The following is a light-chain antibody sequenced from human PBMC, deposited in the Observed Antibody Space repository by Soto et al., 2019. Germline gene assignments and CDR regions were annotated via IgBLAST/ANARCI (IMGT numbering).Light chain of an antibody. CDR3: CSDAGSLV. V-gene: IGLV2-23*01. Sequence: QSALTQPASVSGSPGQSITISCTGTSSDVGSYNLVSWYQQHPGKAPKLMIYEGSKRPSGVSNRFSGSKSGNTASLTISGLQAEDEADYYCCSDAGSLVFGGGTKLTVL. CDR1: SSDVGSYNL. J-gene: IGLJ2*01. CDR2: EGS.